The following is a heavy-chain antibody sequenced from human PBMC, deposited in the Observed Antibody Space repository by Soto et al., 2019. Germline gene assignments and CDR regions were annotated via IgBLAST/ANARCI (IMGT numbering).Heavy chain of an antibody. CDR1: GFTFSSYA. J-gene: IGHJ4*02. CDR3: ARVIAARSPFDY. D-gene: IGHD6-6*01. Sequence: QVQLVESGGGVVQPGRSLRLSCAASGFTFSSYAMHWVRQAPGKGLEWVAVISYDGSNKYYADSVKGRFTISRDNSKNTLYLQMNSLRAEDTAVYYWARVIAARSPFDYWGQGTLVTVSS. V-gene: IGHV3-30-3*01. CDR2: ISYDGSNK.